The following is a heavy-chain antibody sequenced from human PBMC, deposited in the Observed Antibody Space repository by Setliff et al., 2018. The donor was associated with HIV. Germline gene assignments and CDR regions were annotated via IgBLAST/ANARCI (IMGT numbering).Heavy chain of an antibody. V-gene: IGHV4-31*03. CDR1: GGSISSGGYY. J-gene: IGHJ4*02. Sequence: SETLSLTCTVSGGSISSGGYYWSWIRQHPGKGLEWIGYIYYSGSTYYNPSLKSRVTISVDTSKNQFSLRLSSVTAADTAVYYCARSPGPSYCSGGSCYDYFDYWGQGTLVTVSS. CDR2: IYYSGST. D-gene: IGHD2-15*01. CDR3: ARSPGPSYCSGGSCYDYFDY.